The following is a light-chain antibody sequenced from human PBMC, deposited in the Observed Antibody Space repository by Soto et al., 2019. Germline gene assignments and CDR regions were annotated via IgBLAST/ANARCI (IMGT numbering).Light chain of an antibody. J-gene: IGLJ2*01. CDR2: EVS. V-gene: IGLV2-14*01. Sequence: QSALTQPASVSGSPGQSITISCTGTSSDVGGYNYVSWFQQHPGKAPKLMIYEVSNRPSGVSNRFSGSKSGNTASLTISGRQAEDEAAYYCSSYTRSSTLVFGGGTKVTVL. CDR3: SSYTRSSTLV. CDR1: SSDVGGYNY.